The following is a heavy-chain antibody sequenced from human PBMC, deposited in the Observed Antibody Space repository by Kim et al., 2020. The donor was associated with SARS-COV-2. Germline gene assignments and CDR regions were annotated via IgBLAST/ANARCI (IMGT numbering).Heavy chain of an antibody. V-gene: IGHV4-59*01. Sequence: SETLSLTCTVSGGYFSSYYWRWIRQPSGKGLEWIGYIYYSGSTNYNLSLKSRVTISGDTSKNQFSLKLSSGTAAHTAVYYCARTNTPGDSSGGYLSYWG. D-gene: IGHD6-19*01. CDR2: IYYSGST. CDR3: ARTNTPGDSSGGYLSY. CDR1: GGYFSSYY. J-gene: IGHJ4*01.